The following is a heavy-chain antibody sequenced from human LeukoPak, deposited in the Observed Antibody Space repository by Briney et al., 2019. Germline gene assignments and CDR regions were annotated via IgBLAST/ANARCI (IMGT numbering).Heavy chain of an antibody. CDR2: IYYGGST. Sequence: SETLSLTCTVSGGSISSYYWTWIRQPPGKGLEWIGYIYYGGSTKYNPSLKSRVTMSVDTSKNRFSLKLISVTAADTAVYYCARHRGYCSSTSCSYNWFDPWGQGTLVTVSS. D-gene: IGHD2-2*03. V-gene: IGHV4-59*08. J-gene: IGHJ5*02. CDR1: GGSISSYY. CDR3: ARHRGYCSSTSCSYNWFDP.